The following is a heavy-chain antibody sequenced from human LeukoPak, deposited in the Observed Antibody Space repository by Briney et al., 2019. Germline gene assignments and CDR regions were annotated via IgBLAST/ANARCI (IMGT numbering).Heavy chain of an antibody. Sequence: SETLSLTCTVSGGSISSYYWSWIRQPPGKGLEWIGYIYYSGSTNYNPSLKSRVTISVDTSKNQFSLKLSSVTAADTAVYYCAREYWNDRLAYYYGMDVWGQGTTVTVSS. V-gene: IGHV4-59*01. CDR3: AREYWNDRLAYYYGMDV. D-gene: IGHD1-1*01. J-gene: IGHJ6*02. CDR1: GGSISSYY. CDR2: IYYSGST.